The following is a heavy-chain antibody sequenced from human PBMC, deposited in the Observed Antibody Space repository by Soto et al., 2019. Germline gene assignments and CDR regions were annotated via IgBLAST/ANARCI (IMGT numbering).Heavy chain of an antibody. J-gene: IGHJ4*02. CDR2: INPNSGGT. Sequence: QVPLVQSGAEVKKPGASVKVSCKASGYTFTGYYMHWVRQAPGQGLEWMGWINPNSGGTNYAQKFQGWVTMTRDTSISTAYMELSRLRSDDTAVYYCARVAYSGYPGREFDYWGQGTLVTVSS. CDR3: ARVAYSGYPGREFDY. V-gene: IGHV1-2*04. CDR1: GYTFTGYY. D-gene: IGHD5-12*01.